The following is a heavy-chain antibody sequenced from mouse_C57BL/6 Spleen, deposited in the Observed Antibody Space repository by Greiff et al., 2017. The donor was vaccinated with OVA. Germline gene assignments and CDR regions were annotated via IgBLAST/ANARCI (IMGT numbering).Heavy chain of an antibody. CDR2: IYPGSGNT. V-gene: IGHV1-66*01. D-gene: IGHD2-14*01. CDR1: GYSFTSYY. J-gene: IGHJ2*01. Sequence: QVQLKQSGPELVKPGASVKISCKASGYSFTSYYIHWVKQRPGQGLEWIGWIYPGSGNTKYNEKFKGKATLTADTSSSTAYMQLSSLTSEDSAVYYCAKDIGLGDYWGQGTTLTVSS. CDR3: AKDIGLGDY.